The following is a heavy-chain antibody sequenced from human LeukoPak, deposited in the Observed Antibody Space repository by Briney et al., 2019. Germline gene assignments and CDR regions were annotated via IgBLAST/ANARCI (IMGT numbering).Heavy chain of an antibody. CDR1: GFTSSSYA. J-gene: IGHJ3*02. D-gene: IGHD4-23*01. CDR3: ARDTSTVAGTSI. Sequence: GGSLRLSCAASGFTSSSYAMHWVRQAPGKGLEWVAVISYDGSNKYYADSVKGRFTISRDNSKNTLYLQMNSLRAEDTAVYYCARDTSTVAGTSIWGQGTMVTVSS. V-gene: IGHV3-30-3*01. CDR2: ISYDGSNK.